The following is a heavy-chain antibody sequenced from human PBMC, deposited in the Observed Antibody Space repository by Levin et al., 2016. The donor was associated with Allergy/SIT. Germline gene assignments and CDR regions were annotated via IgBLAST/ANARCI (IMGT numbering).Heavy chain of an antibody. CDR3: AKYTSQYYDFWSGYYFYFDY. CDR2: ISGSGGST. Sequence: GALRLSCAASGFTFSSYAMSWVRQAPGKGLEWVSAISGSGGSTYYADSVKGRFTISRDNSKNTLYLQMNSLRAEDTAVYYCAKYTSQYYDFWSGYYFYFDYWGQGTLVTVSS. V-gene: IGHV3-23*01. J-gene: IGHJ4*02. D-gene: IGHD3-3*01. CDR1: GFTFSSYA.